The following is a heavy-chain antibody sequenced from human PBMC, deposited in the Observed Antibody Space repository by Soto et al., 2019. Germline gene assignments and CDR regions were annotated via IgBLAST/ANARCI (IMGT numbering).Heavy chain of an antibody. Sequence: SETLSLTCTVSGGSISSGGYYWSWIRQHPGKGLEWIGYIYYSGSTYYNPSLKSRVTISVDTSKNQFSLKLSSVTAADTAVYYCARDLGQQLVPRNWFDPWGQGTLVTVSS. CDR3: ARDLGQQLVPRNWFDP. CDR2: IYYSGST. V-gene: IGHV4-31*03. D-gene: IGHD6-13*01. J-gene: IGHJ5*02. CDR1: GGSISSGGYY.